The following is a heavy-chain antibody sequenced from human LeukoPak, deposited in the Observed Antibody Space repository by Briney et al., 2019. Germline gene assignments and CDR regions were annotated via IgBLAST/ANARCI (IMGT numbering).Heavy chain of an antibody. CDR2: VDAGATST. D-gene: IGHD2-21*02. CDR1: GFPVNKYE. Sequence: GGSLRLSCAASGFPVNKYEIHWVRQAPGKGLEWITYVDAGATSTNYADSVWGRFTLSRDNAQNSVHLQMNSLRDEDTAVYYCVRGRLLRSTKYFDSRGQGALVTVSS. J-gene: IGHJ4*02. V-gene: IGHV3-48*03. CDR3: VRGRLLRSTKYFDS.